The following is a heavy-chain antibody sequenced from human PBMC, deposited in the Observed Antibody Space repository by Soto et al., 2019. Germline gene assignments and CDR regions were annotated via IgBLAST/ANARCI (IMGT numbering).Heavy chain of an antibody. CDR1: GGSFSGYY. J-gene: IGHJ4*02. CDR2: INHSGST. CDR3: ARGDDSGGDY. D-gene: IGHD3-10*01. Sequence: PSETLSLTCAVYGGSFSGYYWSWIRQPPGKGLEWIGEINHSGSTNYNPSLKSRVTISVDTSKNQFSLKLSSVTAADTAVYYCARGDDSGGDYWGQGTLVTVSS. V-gene: IGHV4-34*01.